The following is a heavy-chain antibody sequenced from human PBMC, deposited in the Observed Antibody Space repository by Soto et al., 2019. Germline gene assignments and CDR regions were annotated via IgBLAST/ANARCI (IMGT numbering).Heavy chain of an antibody. CDR2: VSYSGST. J-gene: IGHJ4*02. V-gene: IGHV4-59*12. CDR1: SGSISIYS. CDR3: ARTSYQPLMFDY. D-gene: IGHD2-2*01. Sequence: QVQLQESGPGLVKPSETLSLTCTVSSGSISIYSWSWIRQPPGKGLEWIGYVSYSGSTNYNPSLESRVTISVDTSKTQFSLKLSSVTAADPAVYYCARTSYQPLMFDYWGQGTLVTVSS.